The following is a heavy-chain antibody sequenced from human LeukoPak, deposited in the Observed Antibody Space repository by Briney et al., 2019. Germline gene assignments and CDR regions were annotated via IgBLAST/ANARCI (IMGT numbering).Heavy chain of an antibody. V-gene: IGHV3-64*01. CDR3: ARGATHSDYDSPLDY. J-gene: IGHJ4*02. D-gene: IGHD4-17*01. CDR1: GFTFSSYA. Sequence: GGSLRLSCAASGFTFSSYAMHWVRQAPGKGLEYVSVISGNGGSTYYANSVMGRFTISRDNSKNMLYLQMGSLRAEDMAVYYCARGATHSDYDSPLDYWGQGTLVTVSS. CDR2: ISGNGGST.